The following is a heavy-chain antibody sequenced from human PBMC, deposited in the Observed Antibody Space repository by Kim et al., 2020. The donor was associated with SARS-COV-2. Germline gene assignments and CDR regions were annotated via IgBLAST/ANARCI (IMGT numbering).Heavy chain of an antibody. CDR2: IKQDGSEI. CDR1: GFTFSNYW. CDR3: ARGTPRRHADLFDP. D-gene: IGHD1-7*01. Sequence: GGSLRLSCAASGFTFSNYWMSWVRQAPGKGLEWVANIKQDGSEIQYVDSVKGRFTISRDNSNISLYLQMNSLRAEDTAVYYCARGTPRRHADLFDPWGQGTLVTVSS. J-gene: IGHJ5*02. V-gene: IGHV3-7*01.